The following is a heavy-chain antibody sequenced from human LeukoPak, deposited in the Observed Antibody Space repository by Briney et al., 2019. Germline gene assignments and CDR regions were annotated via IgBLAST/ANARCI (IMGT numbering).Heavy chain of an antibody. CDR3: ARIGVRYSYGPLHY. V-gene: IGHV4-59*01. CDR1: GGSISGYY. CDR2: IYYSGST. Sequence: SETLSLTCTVSGGSISGYYWSWIRQPPGKGLEWVGYIYYSGSTNYNPSLKSRVTISVDTSKNQFSLKLSSVTAADTAVYYCARIGVRYSYGPLHYWGQGTLVTVSS. D-gene: IGHD5-18*01. J-gene: IGHJ4*02.